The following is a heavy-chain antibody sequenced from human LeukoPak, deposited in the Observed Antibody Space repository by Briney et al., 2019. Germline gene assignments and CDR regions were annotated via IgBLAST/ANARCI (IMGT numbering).Heavy chain of an antibody. D-gene: IGHD3-9*01. V-gene: IGHV3-48*01. J-gene: IGHJ4*02. CDR3: ARETYDILTGYSTGFDY. CDR2: ISSSSSTI. CDR1: GFTFSSYS. Sequence: PGGSLRLSCAASGFTFSSYSMNWVRQAPGKGLEWVSYISSSSSTIYYADSVKGRFTISRDNAKNSLYLQMNSLRAEDTAVYYCARETYDILTGYSTGFDYWGQGTLVTVSS.